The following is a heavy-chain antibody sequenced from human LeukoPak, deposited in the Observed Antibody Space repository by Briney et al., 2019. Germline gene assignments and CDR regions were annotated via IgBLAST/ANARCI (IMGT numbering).Heavy chain of an antibody. CDR3: AREYYDFWSGPLYYYYYYMDV. CDR1: GFTFSSYS. J-gene: IGHJ6*03. V-gene: IGHV3-48*01. D-gene: IGHD3-3*01. CDR2: ISSSSSSTI. Sequence: PGGSLRLSCAASGFTFSSYSMNWVRQAPGKGLEWVSYISSSSSSTIYYADSVKGRFTISRDNAKNSLYLQMNSLRAEDTAVYYCAREYYDFWSGPLYYYYYYMDVWGKGTTVTVSS.